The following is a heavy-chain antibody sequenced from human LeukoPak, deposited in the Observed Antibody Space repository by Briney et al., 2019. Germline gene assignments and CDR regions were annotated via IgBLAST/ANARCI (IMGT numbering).Heavy chain of an antibody. V-gene: IGHV1-2*02. CDR1: GYTFTGYY. J-gene: IGHJ4*02. CDR2: INPNSGAT. Sequence: GASVKVSCKASGYTFTGYYMHWVRQAPGQGLEWMGWINPNSGATNYAQKLQGRVTMTTDTSTSTAYMELRSLRSDDTAVYYCARKLSGSYLFDYWGQGTLVTVSS. CDR3: ARKLSGSYLFDY. D-gene: IGHD1-26*01.